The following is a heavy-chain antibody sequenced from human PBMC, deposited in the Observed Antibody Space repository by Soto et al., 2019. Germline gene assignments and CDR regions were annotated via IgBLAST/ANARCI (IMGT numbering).Heavy chain of an antibody. Sequence: QVQLQESGPGLVKPSQTLSLTCTVSGGSISTDDHFWSWIRQPPGKGLEWIGYIYHSGSTHYNPSLKSRLFISLDTSKNQFSLQLTSVTAADTAVYYCATVRSRWNIDYWGQRTLVTVSS. CDR1: GGSISTDDHF. CDR3: ATVRSRWNIDY. V-gene: IGHV4-30-4*01. D-gene: IGHD6-13*01. J-gene: IGHJ4*02. CDR2: IYHSGST.